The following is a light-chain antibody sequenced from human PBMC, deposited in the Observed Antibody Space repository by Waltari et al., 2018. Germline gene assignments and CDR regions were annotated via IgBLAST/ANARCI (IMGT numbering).Light chain of an antibody. V-gene: IGKV1-39*01. CDR2: AGS. J-gene: IGKJ5*01. Sequence: DIRLTQSPSHLSASVGDRVTITCRASQDVQKYLNWYQQKPGKAPKLLIYAGSSLQSGVSSRFSGSGFGTDFTLTITSLQPEDFGSYYCQQSYSPPPITFGQGTRLEIK. CDR1: QDVQKY. CDR3: QQSYSPPPIT.